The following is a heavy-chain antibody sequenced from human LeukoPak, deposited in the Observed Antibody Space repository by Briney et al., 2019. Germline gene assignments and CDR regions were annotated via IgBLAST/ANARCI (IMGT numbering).Heavy chain of an antibody. V-gene: IGHV3-23*01. D-gene: IGHD3-22*01. Sequence: GGSLRLSCYTSGFTFNNYPMSWVRQAPGKGLEWVSAISGSGGSTYYADSVKGRFTISRDNSKNTLYLQMNSLRAEDTAVYYCAKTYYYDSSGYYPYDAFDIRGQGTMVTVSS. CDR3: AKTYYYDSSGYYPYDAFDI. J-gene: IGHJ3*02. CDR2: ISGSGGST. CDR1: GFTFNNYP.